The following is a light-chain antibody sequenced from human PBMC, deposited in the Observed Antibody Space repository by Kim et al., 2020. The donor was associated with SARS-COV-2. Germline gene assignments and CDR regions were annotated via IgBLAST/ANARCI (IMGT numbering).Light chain of an antibody. CDR3: QVWDSSSDHPV. V-gene: IGLV3-21*04. CDR2: YDS. Sequence: APGKTARITCGGNNLGSKSVHWCQQKPGQAPVLVIYYDSDRPSGIPERFSGSNSGNTATLTISRVEAGDEADYYCQVWDSSSDHPVFGGGTQLTVL. CDR1: NLGSKS. J-gene: IGLJ3*02.